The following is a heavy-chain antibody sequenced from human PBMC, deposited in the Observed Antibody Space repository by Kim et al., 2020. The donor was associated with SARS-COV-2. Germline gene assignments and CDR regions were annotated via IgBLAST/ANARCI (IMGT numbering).Heavy chain of an antibody. D-gene: IGHD4-17*01. CDR3: AKDRNFYDYFDY. J-gene: IGHJ4*02. CDR1: GFTFSTYA. CDR2: ISPSGGGT. V-gene: IGHV3-23*01. Sequence: GGSLRLSCAASGFTFSTYAMSWVRQAPGKGLEWVSAISPSGGGTYSADSVRGRFTISRDNSKNALYLQMNSLRVEDTAIYYCAKDRNFYDYFDYWGQGTLVTVSS.